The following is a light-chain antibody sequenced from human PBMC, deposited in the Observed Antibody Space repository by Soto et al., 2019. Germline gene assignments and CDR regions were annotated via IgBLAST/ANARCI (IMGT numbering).Light chain of an antibody. J-gene: IGKJ1*01. CDR1: QSVSTNY. V-gene: IGKV3-20*01. Sequence: EIVLTQSPGTLSLSPGEGATLSCRASQSVSTNYFAWYQQKPGQAPRLLIYGASTRATGIPDRFSGSGSGKDFTVAISRLEPEDFAVYYCQQYGSTSWTFGQGTKVDIK. CDR2: GAS. CDR3: QQYGSTSWT.